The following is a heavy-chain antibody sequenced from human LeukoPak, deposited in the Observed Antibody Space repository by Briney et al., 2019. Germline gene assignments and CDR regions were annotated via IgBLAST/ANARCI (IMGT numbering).Heavy chain of an antibody. V-gene: IGHV1-46*01. D-gene: IGHD3-16*01. J-gene: IGHJ4*02. Sequence: ASVKVSCKASGGTFSSYAISWVRQAPGQGLEWMGIINPSGGSTSYAQKFQGRVTMTRDTSTSTVYMELSSLRSEDTAVYYCAPGGDEGDYFDYWGQGTLVTVSS. CDR3: APGGDEGDYFDY. CDR2: INPSGGST. CDR1: GGTFSSYA.